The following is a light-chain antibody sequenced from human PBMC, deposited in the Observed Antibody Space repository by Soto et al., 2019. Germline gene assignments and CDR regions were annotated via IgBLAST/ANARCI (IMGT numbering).Light chain of an antibody. Sequence: IGVHPHVSLYQQHPSKSPKLMIYEVNNRPSGVPDRFSGAKSGNTASLTVSGXXXEDEDDYYCRSHAGRNEYIFGAGPKVT. CDR3: RSHAGRNEYI. V-gene: IGLV2-8*01. CDR1: IGVHPH. CDR2: EVN. J-gene: IGLJ1*01.